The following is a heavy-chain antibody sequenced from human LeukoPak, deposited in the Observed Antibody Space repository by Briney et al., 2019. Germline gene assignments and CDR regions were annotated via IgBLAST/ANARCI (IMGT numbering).Heavy chain of an antibody. V-gene: IGHV3-74*01. Sequence: GGSLRLSCAGSGFTFSDYWMHWVRQAPGKGLVWVSRIERDGSTTYYADSVKGRFTISRDTAKNTLYLQMNSLRAEDTAVYYCAREHRNVGATVDNWGQGTLVTVSS. CDR2: IERDGSTT. J-gene: IGHJ4*02. D-gene: IGHD1-26*01. CDR3: AREHRNVGATVDN. CDR1: GFTFSDYW.